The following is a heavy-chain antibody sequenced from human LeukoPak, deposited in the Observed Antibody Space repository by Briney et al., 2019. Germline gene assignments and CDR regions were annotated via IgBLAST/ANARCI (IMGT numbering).Heavy chain of an antibody. V-gene: IGHV4-59*01. D-gene: IGHD6-13*01. Sequence: SETLSLTCTVSGGSISSYYWSWIRQPPGKGLEWIGYIYYSGSTNYNPSLKSRVTISVDTSKNQFSLKLSSVTAADTAVYYCARVTGYRIEDYFDYWGQGTLVTVSS. CDR3: ARVTGYRIEDYFDY. J-gene: IGHJ4*02. CDR2: IYYSGST. CDR1: GGSISSYY.